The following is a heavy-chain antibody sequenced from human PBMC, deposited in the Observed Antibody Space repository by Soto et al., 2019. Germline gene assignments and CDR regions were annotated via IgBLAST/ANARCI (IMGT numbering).Heavy chain of an antibody. CDR3: VRGDMGLGFDY. V-gene: IGHV3-74*01. D-gene: IGHD1-26*01. CDR1: GFTFSDYW. CDR2: INNDGSDT. J-gene: IGHJ4*02. Sequence: EVHLVESGGGLVQPGGSLRLSCAASGFTFSDYWMHWVRQAPGKGLVWVAHINNDGSDTSYADSVKGRFTISRDNAKNTLYLKMNSQSAEDAAVYYYVRGDMGLGFDYWGLGAKVTVSS.